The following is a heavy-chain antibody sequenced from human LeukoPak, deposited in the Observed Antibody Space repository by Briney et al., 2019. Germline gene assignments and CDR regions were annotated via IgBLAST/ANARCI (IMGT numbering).Heavy chain of an antibody. V-gene: IGHV1-24*01. CDR2: FDPEDGET. Sequence: ASVKVSCKVSGYTLTELSMHWVRQAPGKGLEWMGGFDPEDGETIYAQKFQGRVTMTEDTSTDTAYMELSSLRSEDTAVYYCARVLSVTRHSGNWFDPWGQGTLVTVSS. CDR1: GYTLTELS. D-gene: IGHD4-23*01. J-gene: IGHJ5*02. CDR3: ARVLSVTRHSGNWFDP.